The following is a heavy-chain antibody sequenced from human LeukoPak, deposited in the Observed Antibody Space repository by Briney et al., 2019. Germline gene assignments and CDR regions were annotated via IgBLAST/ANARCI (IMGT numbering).Heavy chain of an antibody. CDR1: GYTFTGYY. CDR2: INPNSGGT. V-gene: IGHV1-2*02. CDR3: ARSGVQMVAFDY. D-gene: IGHD3-10*01. J-gene: IGHJ4*02. Sequence: ASVKVSCKASGYTFTGYYMHWVRQAPGQGLEWMGWINPNSGGTNYAQKFQGRVTMTRDTSISTAYMELSSLRSEDTAVYYCARSGVQMVAFDYWGQGTLVTVSS.